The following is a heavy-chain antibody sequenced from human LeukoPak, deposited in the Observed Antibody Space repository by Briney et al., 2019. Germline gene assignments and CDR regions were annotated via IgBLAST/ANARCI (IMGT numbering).Heavy chain of an antibody. J-gene: IGHJ5*02. V-gene: IGHV3-21*01. CDR2: ISSSSSYI. D-gene: IGHD6-19*01. Sequence: TGGSLRLSCAASGFPFSTYSMNWVRQAPGKGLEWVSFISSSSSYIYYADSVKGRFTISRDNAKNSLYLQMNSLRAEDTAVYYCARAPRRYSSGWYNWFDPWGQGTLVTVSS. CDR1: GFPFSTYS. CDR3: ARAPRRYSSGWYNWFDP.